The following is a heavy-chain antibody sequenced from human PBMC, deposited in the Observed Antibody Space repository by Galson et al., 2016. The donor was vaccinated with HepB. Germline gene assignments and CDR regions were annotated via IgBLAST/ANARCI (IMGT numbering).Heavy chain of an antibody. CDR2: INQGGSDR. J-gene: IGHJ6*02. CDR3: ARRLDTQGRIGGWAWGMDV. D-gene: IGHD3-10*01. V-gene: IGHV3-7*01. CDR1: GFTFNSYW. Sequence: SLRLSCAASGFTFNSYWMCWVRQAPGKGLEWLANINQGGSDRKYVGSVMGRFTISRDNAKNSLYLQMNSLTTEDTAVYFCARRLDTQGRIGGWAWGMDVWGQGTTVTVSS.